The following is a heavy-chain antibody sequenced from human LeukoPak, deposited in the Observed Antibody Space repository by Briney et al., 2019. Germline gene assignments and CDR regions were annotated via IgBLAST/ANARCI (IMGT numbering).Heavy chain of an antibody. Sequence: GGSLRLSCTVSGFTFADYAMAWVRQPPGKGLEWVGFIRGKGYGGTAEYATSVKDRFTIGRDDSKSIAYLQMNSLRAEDTAVYYCAKDYYDFWSGYYTYYFDYWGQGTLVTVSS. CDR2: IRGKGYGGTA. J-gene: IGHJ4*02. V-gene: IGHV3-49*04. CDR1: GFTFADYA. CDR3: AKDYYDFWSGYYTYYFDY. D-gene: IGHD3-3*01.